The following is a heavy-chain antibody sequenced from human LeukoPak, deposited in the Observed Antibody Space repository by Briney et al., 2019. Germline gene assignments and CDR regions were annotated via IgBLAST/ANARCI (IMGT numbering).Heavy chain of an antibody. D-gene: IGHD3-10*01. CDR2: ISGSGGST. Sequence: PGGSLRHSCAASGFTFSSYAMSWVRQAPGKGLEWVSAISGSGGSTYYADSVKGRFTISRDNSKNTLYLQMNSLRAEDTAVYYCAKDEGGPITMVRGVIKNWFDPWGQGTLVTVSS. V-gene: IGHV3-23*01. CDR1: GFTFSSYA. CDR3: AKDEGGPITMVRGVIKNWFDP. J-gene: IGHJ5*02.